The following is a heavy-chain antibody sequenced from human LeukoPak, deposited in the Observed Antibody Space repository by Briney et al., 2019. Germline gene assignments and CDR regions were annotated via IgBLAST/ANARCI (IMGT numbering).Heavy chain of an antibody. CDR2: INPNSGGT. CDR1: GYTSTGYY. V-gene: IGHV1-2*02. CDR3: ARDHVGATTDY. J-gene: IGHJ4*02. D-gene: IGHD1-26*01. Sequence: ASVKVSFKASGYTSTGYYMHWVRQAPGQGLEWMGWINPNSGGTNYAQKFQGRVTMTRDTSISTAYMELSRLRSDDTAVYYCARDHVGATTDYWGQGTLVTVSS.